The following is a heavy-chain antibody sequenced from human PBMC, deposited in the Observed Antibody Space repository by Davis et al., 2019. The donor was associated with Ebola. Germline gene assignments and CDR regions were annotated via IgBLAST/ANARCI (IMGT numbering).Heavy chain of an antibody. CDR3: ARAGIAAAGYYFDY. V-gene: IGHV1-18*01. CDR2: ISAYNGNT. D-gene: IGHD6-13*01. J-gene: IGHJ4*02. Sequence: AASVKVSCKASGYTFTSYGISWVRQAPGQGLEWMGWISAYNGNTNYAQKLQGRVTMTTDTSTSTAYMELSSLRSEDTAVYYCARAGIAAAGYYFDYWGQGTLVTVSS. CDR1: GYTFTSYG.